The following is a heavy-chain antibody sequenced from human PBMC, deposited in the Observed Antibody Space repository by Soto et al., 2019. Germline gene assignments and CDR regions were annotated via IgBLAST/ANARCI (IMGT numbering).Heavy chain of an antibody. D-gene: IGHD2-2*01. CDR1: GFTFSDYG. V-gene: IGHV3-33*01. Sequence: GGSLRLSCAASGFTFSDYGMHWVRQAPGKGLEWVAVIWYDGSNKYYADSVKGRFTISRDNSKNTLYLQMNSLRAEVTAVYYCTTSGRGSYCSSTSCYLYYYYGMDVWGQGTTVTVSS. CDR2: IWYDGSNK. J-gene: IGHJ6*02. CDR3: TTSGRGSYCSSTSCYLYYYYGMDV.